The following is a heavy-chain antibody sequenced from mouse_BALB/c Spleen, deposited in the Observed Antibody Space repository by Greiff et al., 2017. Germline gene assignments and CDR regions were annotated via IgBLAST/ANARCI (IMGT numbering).Heavy chain of an antibody. D-gene: IGHD2-2*01. Sequence: EVQLQQSGAELVKPGASVKLSCTASGFNIKDTYMHWVKQRPEQGLEWIGRIDPANGNTKYDPKFQGKATITADTSSNTAYLQLSSLTSEDTAVYYCARGGYDHYYAMDDWGQGTSVTVSS. J-gene: IGHJ4*01. CDR2: IDPANGNT. V-gene: IGHV14-3*02. CDR1: GFNIKDTY. CDR3: ARGGYDHYYAMDD.